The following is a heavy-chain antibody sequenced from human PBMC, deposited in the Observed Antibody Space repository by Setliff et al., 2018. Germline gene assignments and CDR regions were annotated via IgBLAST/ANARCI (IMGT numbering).Heavy chain of an antibody. CDR2: VYYSGAA. D-gene: IGHD5-12*01. CDR1: GGSFSTYY. J-gene: IGHJ4*02. V-gene: IGHV4-59*01. CDR3: ARGGTFRYFDY. Sequence: SETLSLTCTVSGGSFSTYYWSWIRQAPGKGLEWIGHVYYSGAANYNPSLKSRVTVSVDTSKNQFSLRLISVTAADTAVYYCARGGTFRYFDYWGQGTQVTVS.